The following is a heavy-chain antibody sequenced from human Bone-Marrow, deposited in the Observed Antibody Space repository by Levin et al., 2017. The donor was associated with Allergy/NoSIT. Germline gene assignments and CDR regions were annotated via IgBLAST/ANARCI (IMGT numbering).Heavy chain of an antibody. CDR2: INSDGSST. J-gene: IGHJ4*02. CDR3: VRPYYDSSGYYTGY. V-gene: IGHV3-74*01. Sequence: QSGGSLRLSCAASGFNFRSYWMHWVRQAPGKGLVWVSRINSDGSSTIYADSVEGRFTISRDNAKNTLYLQMHSLRVEDTAVYYCVRPYYDSSGYYTGYWGQGILVTVSS. CDR1: GFNFRSYW. D-gene: IGHD3-22*01.